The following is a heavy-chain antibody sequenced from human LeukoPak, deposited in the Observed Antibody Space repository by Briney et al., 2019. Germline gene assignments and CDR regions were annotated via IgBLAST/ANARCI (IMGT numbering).Heavy chain of an antibody. D-gene: IGHD5-18*01. CDR1: GYTFNNYW. J-gene: IGHJ4*02. CDR2: IHPGDSDI. CDR3: ARLGGYSYGVLDY. V-gene: IGHV5-51*01. Sequence: GESLKISCQASGYTFNNYWIAWVRQMPGKGLEWMGIIHPGDSDIKYSPSFEGQVTISVDKSANIAYLQWNSLKASDTAMYYCARLGGYSYGVLDYWGQGTLVTVSS.